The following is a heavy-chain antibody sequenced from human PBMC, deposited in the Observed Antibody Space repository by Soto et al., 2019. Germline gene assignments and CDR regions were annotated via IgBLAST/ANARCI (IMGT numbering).Heavy chain of an antibody. D-gene: IGHD2-21*01. J-gene: IGHJ5*02. V-gene: IGHV1-58*01. CDR2: IVVGSGNT. CDR1: GFTFTSSA. CDR3: ARLGAYYQSLDP. Sequence: GASVKVSCKASGFTFTSSAVQWVRQARGQRLEWIGWIVVGSGNTNYAQKFQERVTITLETSKSQFSLRLTSVTASDTAVYYCARLGAYYQSLDPWGQGTVVTVSS.